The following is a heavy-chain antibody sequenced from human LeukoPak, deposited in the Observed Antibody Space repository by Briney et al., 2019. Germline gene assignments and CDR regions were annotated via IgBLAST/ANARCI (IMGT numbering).Heavy chain of an antibody. CDR1: GGSISSSNW. CDR2: IYHSGST. D-gene: IGHD5-24*01. CDR3: ARGDGYNYFRPYYFDY. J-gene: IGHJ4*02. V-gene: IGHV4-4*02. Sequence: SETLSLTCAVSGGSISSSNWWSWVRQPPGKGLEWIGEIYHSGSTNYNPSLKSRVTISVNTSKNQFSLKLSSVTAADTAVYYCARGDGYNYFRPYYFDYWGQGTLVTVSS.